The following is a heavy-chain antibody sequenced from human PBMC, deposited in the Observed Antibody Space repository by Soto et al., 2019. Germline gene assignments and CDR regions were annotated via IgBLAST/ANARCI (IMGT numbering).Heavy chain of an antibody. D-gene: IGHD6-6*01. Sequence: QITLKESGPTLVKPTQTLTLTCTFSGFSLSTSGVGVGWIRQPPGKALEWLALIYWNDDKRYSPSLKSRLTITKDTSNNQVVHTMTNMDPVDTATYYCAHSPAPEYSSSSVGFDPWGQGTLVTVSS. J-gene: IGHJ5*02. V-gene: IGHV2-5*01. CDR1: GFSLSTSGVG. CDR3: AHSPAPEYSSSSVGFDP. CDR2: IYWNDDK.